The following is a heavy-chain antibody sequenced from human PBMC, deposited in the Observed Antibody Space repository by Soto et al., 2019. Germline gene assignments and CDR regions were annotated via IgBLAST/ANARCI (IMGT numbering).Heavy chain of an antibody. CDR3: AKDNLSGLGKGAFDI. Sequence: GGSLRLSCAASEFTFDDYSINRVRQAAGKGLEWVSGISWNSGSIGYADSVKGRFTISRDNAKNSLYLQMNSLRAEDTALYYCAKDNLSGLGKGAFDIWGQGTMVTVSS. CDR1: EFTFDDYS. J-gene: IGHJ3*02. D-gene: IGHD6-19*01. V-gene: IGHV3-9*01. CDR2: ISWNSGSI.